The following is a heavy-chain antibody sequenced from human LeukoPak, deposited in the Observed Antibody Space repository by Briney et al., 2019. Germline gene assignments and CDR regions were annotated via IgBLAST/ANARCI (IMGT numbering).Heavy chain of an antibody. D-gene: IGHD3-3*01. CDR1: GYTFTTYD. CDR2: VNPNSGNT. V-gene: IGHV1-8*01. J-gene: IGHJ4*02. CDR3: ARGIFAVYYFDY. Sequence: ASVKVSCKASGYTFTTYDINWVRQATGQGLEWMGWVNPNSGNTGYAQKFQGRVTMTRNTSISTAYMELSSLRSEDTAVYYCARGIFAVYYFDYWGQGTLVTVSS.